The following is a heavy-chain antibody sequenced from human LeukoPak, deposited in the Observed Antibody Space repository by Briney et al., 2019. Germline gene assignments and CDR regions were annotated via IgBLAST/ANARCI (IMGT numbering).Heavy chain of an antibody. J-gene: IGHJ4*02. V-gene: IGHV4-38-2*01. Sequence: PSETLSLTCAVSGYSISSGYYWGWIRQPPGKGLEWIGSIYHSGSTYYNPSLKSRVTISVDTSKNQFSLKLSSVTAADTAVYYCARLGIAARAIDYWGQGTLVTVSS. D-gene: IGHD6-6*01. CDR1: GYSISSGYY. CDR2: IYHSGST. CDR3: ARLGIAARAIDY.